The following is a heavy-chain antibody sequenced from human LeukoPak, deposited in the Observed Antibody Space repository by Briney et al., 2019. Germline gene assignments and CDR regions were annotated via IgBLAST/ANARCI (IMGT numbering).Heavy chain of an antibody. CDR1: GYTFTGYY. CDR3: ARGSCSGGSCYSRWFDP. J-gene: IGHJ5*02. D-gene: IGHD2-15*01. V-gene: IGHV1-2*02. Sequence: EASVKVSCKASGYTFTGYYMHCVRQAPGQGREWMGWINPNSGGTNYAQKFQGRVTMTRDTSISTAYMELSRLRSDDTAVYYCARGSCSGGSCYSRWFDPWGQGTLVTVSS. CDR2: INPNSGGT.